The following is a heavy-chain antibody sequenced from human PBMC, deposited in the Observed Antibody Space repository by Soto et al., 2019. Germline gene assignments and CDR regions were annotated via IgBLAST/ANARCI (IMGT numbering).Heavy chain of an antibody. CDR1: GGSISSGGYY. Sequence: SETLSLTCTVSGGSISSGGYYWSWIRQHPGKGLEWIGYIYYSVSTYYNPSLKSRVTISVDTSKNQFSLKLSSVTAADTAVYYCARDDFPGIAAADSYGMDVWGQGTTVTVSS. J-gene: IGHJ6*02. D-gene: IGHD6-13*01. V-gene: IGHV4-31*03. CDR3: ARDDFPGIAAADSYGMDV. CDR2: IYYSVST.